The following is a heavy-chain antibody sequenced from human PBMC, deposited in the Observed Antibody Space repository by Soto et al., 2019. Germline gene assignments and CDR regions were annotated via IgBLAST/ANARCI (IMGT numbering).Heavy chain of an antibody. CDR1: GGTFSSYT. J-gene: IGHJ6*03. Sequence: VKVSCKASGGTFSSYTISWVRQAPGQGLEWMGRIIPILGIANYAQKFQGRVTITADKSTSTAYMELSSLRSEDTAVYYCARDKRDTAMGPYYYYYYMDVWGKGTTVTVSS. CDR2: IIPILGIA. CDR3: ARDKRDTAMGPYYYYYYMDV. D-gene: IGHD5-18*01. V-gene: IGHV1-69*04.